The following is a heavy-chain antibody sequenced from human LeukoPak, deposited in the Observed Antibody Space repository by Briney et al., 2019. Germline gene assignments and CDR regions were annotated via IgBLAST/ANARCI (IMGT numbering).Heavy chain of an antibody. CDR1: GYTFTTLD. J-gene: IGHJ4*02. V-gene: IGHV1-8*03. CDR3: ARVDGSPDY. D-gene: IGHD2-15*01. Sequence: ASVKVSCKASGYTFTTLDINWVRQATGQGLEWMGWINLKSGNTGHAQKFQGRVTITRNTSISTAYMELSSLRSEDTAVYYCARVDGSPDYWGQGTLVTVSS. CDR2: INLKSGNT.